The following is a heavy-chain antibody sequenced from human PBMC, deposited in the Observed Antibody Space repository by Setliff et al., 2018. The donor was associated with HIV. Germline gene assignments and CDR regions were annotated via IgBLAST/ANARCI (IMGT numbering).Heavy chain of an antibody. CDR1: GYTFTGYY. J-gene: IGHJ4*02. CDR3: ARGSLLGYFDWLFPD. Sequence: ASVKVSCKASGYTFTGYYMHWVRQAPGQGLEWMGWINPNSGGPNYAQKFQGRVTMTRDTSISPAYMELSRLRSDDTAVYYCARGSLLGYFDWLFPDWGQGTLVTVSS. D-gene: IGHD3-9*01. CDR2: INPNSGGP. V-gene: IGHV1-2*02.